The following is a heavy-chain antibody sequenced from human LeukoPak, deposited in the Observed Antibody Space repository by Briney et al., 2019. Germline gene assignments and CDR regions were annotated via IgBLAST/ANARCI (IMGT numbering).Heavy chain of an antibody. D-gene: IGHD2-2*02. CDR2: IYHSGST. CDR3: ARQEGYCSCTSCYTGAFDI. J-gene: IGHJ3*02. Sequence: SETLSLTCAVSGYSISSGYYWGWIRQPPGKGLEWIGSIYHSGSTYYNPSLKSRVTISVDTSKNQFSLKLTSVTAADTAVYYCARQEGYCSCTSCYTGAFDIWGQGTMVTVSS. V-gene: IGHV4-38-2*01. CDR1: GYSISSGYY.